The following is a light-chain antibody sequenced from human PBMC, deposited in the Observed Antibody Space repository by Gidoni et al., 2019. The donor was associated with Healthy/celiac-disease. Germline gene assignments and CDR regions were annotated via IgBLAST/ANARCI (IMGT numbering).Light chain of an antibody. V-gene: IGKV1-5*03. CDR1: QSISSW. Sequence: DIQMTQSPSTLSASVGDRVTITCRASQSISSWLAWYQQKPGKAPKLLIYKASSLESGVPSRFSGSGSGTEFTLTISSLQPDDVATYYCQQYKSYYTWTFGQGTKVEIK. CDR2: KAS. J-gene: IGKJ1*01. CDR3: QQYKSYYTWT.